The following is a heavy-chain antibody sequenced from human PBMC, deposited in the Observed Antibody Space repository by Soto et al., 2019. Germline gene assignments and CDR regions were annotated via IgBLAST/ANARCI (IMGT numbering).Heavy chain of an antibody. CDR2: ISPNSGDT. Sequence: QLQLVQSGAEVKKPGASVTVSCQTSGYPFTAYYMHWLRQAPGQGLEWMGWISPNSGDTNYAQKFQGRVTMTRDTSISTAYMEMSSLMPDDTAIYYCAKDRQYGDYGYSFDYWGQGTLVTVSS. CDR1: GYPFTAYY. D-gene: IGHD4-17*01. J-gene: IGHJ4*02. V-gene: IGHV1-2*02. CDR3: AKDRQYGDYGYSFDY.